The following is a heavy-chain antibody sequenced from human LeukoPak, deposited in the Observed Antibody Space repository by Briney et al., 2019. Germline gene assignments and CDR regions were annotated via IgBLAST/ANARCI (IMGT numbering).Heavy chain of an antibody. Sequence: GGSLRLSCAASGFTFSSYAMSWVRQAPGKWLEWVSAISGSVGSPYYADSLKGRFTISRDNSKTTLHLQMNSLRAEDTAVYYCAKSWGYSYGSSYGMDVWGQGTTVTVSS. CDR2: ISGSVGSP. J-gene: IGHJ6*02. CDR1: GFTFSSYA. V-gene: IGHV3-23*01. CDR3: AKSWGYSYGSSYGMDV. D-gene: IGHD5-18*01.